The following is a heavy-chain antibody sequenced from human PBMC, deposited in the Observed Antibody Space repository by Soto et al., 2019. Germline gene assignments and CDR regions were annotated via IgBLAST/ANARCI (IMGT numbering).Heavy chain of an antibody. D-gene: IGHD2-15*01. V-gene: IGHV3-30*18. CDR1: GFTFSSYG. J-gene: IGHJ6*02. CDR2: ISYDGSNK. CDR3: AKDLAGPGGSSYYYYGMDV. Sequence: PGESLKISCAASGFTFSSYGMHWVRRAPGKGLEWVAVISYDGSNKYYADSVKGRFTISRDNSKNTLYLQMNSLRAEDTAVYYCAKDLAGPGGSSYYYYGMDVWGQGTTVTVSS.